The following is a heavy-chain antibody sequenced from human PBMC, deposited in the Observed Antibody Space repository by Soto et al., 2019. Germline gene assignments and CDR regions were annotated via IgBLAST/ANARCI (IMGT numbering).Heavy chain of an antibody. D-gene: IGHD6-25*01. CDR1: GYTFTSYY. CDR3: ARDSRVAASITDAFDI. J-gene: IGHJ3*02. CDR2: INPSGGST. V-gene: IGHV1-46*01. Sequence: ASVKVSCKASGYTFTSYYMHWVRQAPGQGLEWMGIINPSGGSTSYAQKFQGRVTMTRDTSTSTVYMELSSLRSEDTAVYYCARDSRVAASITDAFDIWGQGTMVTVSS.